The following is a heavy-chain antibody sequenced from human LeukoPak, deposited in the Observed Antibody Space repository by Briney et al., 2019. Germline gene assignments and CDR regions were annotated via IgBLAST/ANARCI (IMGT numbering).Heavy chain of an antibody. J-gene: IGHJ6*02. Sequence: ASVKVSCKASGYTFTGYYMHWVRQAPGQGLEWVGWINPNSGGTNYAQKFQGRVTMTRDTSISTAYMELSRLRSDDTAVYYCARVNLVWSGPVCYYYGMDVWGQGTTVTVSS. CDR1: GYTFTGYY. D-gene: IGHD3-3*01. CDR3: ARVNLVWSGPVCYYYGMDV. CDR2: INPNSGGT. V-gene: IGHV1-2*02.